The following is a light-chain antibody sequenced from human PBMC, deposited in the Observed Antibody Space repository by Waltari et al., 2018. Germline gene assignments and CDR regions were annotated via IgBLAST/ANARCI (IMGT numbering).Light chain of an antibody. CDR2: AAS. V-gene: IGKV1-9*01. CDR3: QQLNSYPIT. Sequence: IQLTQSPSSLSASVGDRVTITCRARQGISSYLAWYQQKPGKAPKLLIYAASTLKSGVPSRFSGSGSGTDFTLTISILHPEDFATYYCQQLNSYPITFGGGTKVEIK. J-gene: IGKJ4*01. CDR1: QGISSY.